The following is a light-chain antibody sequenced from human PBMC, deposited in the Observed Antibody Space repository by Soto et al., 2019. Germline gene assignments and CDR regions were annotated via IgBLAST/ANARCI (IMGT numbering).Light chain of an antibody. J-gene: IGKJ3*01. CDR2: GAS. V-gene: IGKV1-39*01. Sequence: DIQMTQSPSSLSASVGDRVTITCRASQYISSYVNWYQQKPGKAPKFLIYGASDLQRGVPSRFSGSGSGTDFTLTIHILQHADFATYYCQPSYSRPLTFGPGTKVDIK. CDR3: QPSYSRPLT. CDR1: QYISSY.